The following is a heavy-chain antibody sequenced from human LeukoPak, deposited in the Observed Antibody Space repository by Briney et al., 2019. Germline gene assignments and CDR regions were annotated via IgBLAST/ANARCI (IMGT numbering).Heavy chain of an antibody. V-gene: IGHV3-23*01. J-gene: IGHJ5*02. Sequence: SGGSLRLSCAASGFTFSSYAMSWVRQAPGKGLEWVSAISGSGGSTYYADSVKGRFTISRDNSNNTLYLQMNSLRAEDTAVYYCALHINGDYESRFDPWGQGTLVTVSS. CDR2: ISGSGGST. CDR3: ALHINGDYESRFDP. D-gene: IGHD4-17*01. CDR1: GFTFSSYA.